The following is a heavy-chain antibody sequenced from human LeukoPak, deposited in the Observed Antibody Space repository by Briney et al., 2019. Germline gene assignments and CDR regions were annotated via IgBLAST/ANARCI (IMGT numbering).Heavy chain of an antibody. V-gene: IGHV3-48*01. D-gene: IGHD2-15*01. CDR2: LTYTSRAR. CDR3: ARAYCSSGSCFG. J-gene: IGHJ4*02. CDR1: GFSLSSYW. Sequence: PGGSLRLSCAASGFSLSSYWMSWVRQAPGKGLEWVASLTYTSRARYYADSVKGRFTISRDNVKNSLYLQMDSLRAEDTAVYYCARAYCSSGSCFGWGQGTLVTVSS.